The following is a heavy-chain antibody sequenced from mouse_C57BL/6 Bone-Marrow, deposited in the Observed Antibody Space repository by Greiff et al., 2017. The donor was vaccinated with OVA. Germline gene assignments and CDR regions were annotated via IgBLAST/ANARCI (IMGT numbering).Heavy chain of an antibody. D-gene: IGHD2-4*01. J-gene: IGHJ2*01. CDR3: ARTYDYGGYFDY. CDR1: GFSLTSYG. V-gene: IGHV2-2*01. CDR2: IWSGGST. Sequence: VQRVESGPGLVQPSQSLSITCTVSGFSLTSYGVHWVRQSPGKGLEWLGVIWSGGSTDYNAAFISRLSISKYTSKSQVFFKMNSLQADDTAIYYCARTYDYGGYFDYWGQGTTLTVSS.